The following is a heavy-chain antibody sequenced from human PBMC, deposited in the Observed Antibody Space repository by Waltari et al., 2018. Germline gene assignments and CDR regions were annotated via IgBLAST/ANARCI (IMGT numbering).Heavy chain of an antibody. J-gene: IGHJ6*02. V-gene: IGHV1-8*01. CDR3: ARGPLYYYYYGMDV. CDR2: MNTNSGNT. CDR1: GYTFPSYD. Sequence: QVQLVQSGAEVKKPGASVKVSCKASGYTFPSYDIHWVRQATGQGLEWMGWMNTNSGNTGYAQKFQGRVTMTRNTSISTAYMELSSLRSEDTAVYYCARGPLYYYYYGMDVWGQGTTVTVSS.